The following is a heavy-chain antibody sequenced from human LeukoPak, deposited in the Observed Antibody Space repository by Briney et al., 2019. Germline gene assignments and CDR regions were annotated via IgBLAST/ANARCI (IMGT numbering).Heavy chain of an antibody. CDR3: AGQGSGSSYYYYTFPY. CDR1: GGSLSGYY. D-gene: IGHD1-26*01. CDR2: INHSGNT. V-gene: IGHV4-34*01. Sequence: PSETLSLTCAVYGGSLSGYYWSWIRQPPGKGLEWIGEINHSGNTNYNPSLKSRVTMSVDTSKNHFYLELISVTAADTAVYYCAGQGSGSSYYYYTFPYWGQGTLVTVSS. J-gene: IGHJ4*02.